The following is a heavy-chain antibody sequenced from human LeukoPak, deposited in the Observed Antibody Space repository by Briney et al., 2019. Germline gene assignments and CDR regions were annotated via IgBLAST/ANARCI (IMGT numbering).Heavy chain of an antibody. D-gene: IGHD6-6*01. Sequence: GGSLRLSCAASGFTFSSYAMSWVRQAPGKGLEWVSTISGRGTNTYYANCVKGRFTISRDNSKNTLYLQMNSLTDEDTAVYYCAKGGSSSSPFDYWGQGTLVTVSS. CDR1: GFTFSSYA. J-gene: IGHJ4*02. CDR3: AKGGSSSSPFDY. V-gene: IGHV3-23*01. CDR2: ISGRGTNT.